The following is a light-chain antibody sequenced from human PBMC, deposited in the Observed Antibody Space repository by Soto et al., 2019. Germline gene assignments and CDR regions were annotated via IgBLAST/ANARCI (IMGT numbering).Light chain of an antibody. CDR2: NTN. CDR1: SGSVSTNNY. V-gene: IGLV8-61*01. Sequence: QTVVTQEPSFSVSPGGTITLTCGLSSGSVSTNNYPSWYQQTPGQAPRTLIYNTNTRSSGVPDRFSGSILGNQAALTITGAQADDECDYYCLLYVGSRIHGVFGGGTKLTVL. J-gene: IGLJ3*02. CDR3: LLYVGSRIHGV.